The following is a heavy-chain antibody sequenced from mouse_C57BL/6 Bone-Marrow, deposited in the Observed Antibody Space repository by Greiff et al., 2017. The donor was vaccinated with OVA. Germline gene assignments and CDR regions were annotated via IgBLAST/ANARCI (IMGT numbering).Heavy chain of an antibody. CDR2: INPNNGGT. D-gene: IGHD1-1*01. V-gene: IGHV1-22*01. J-gene: IGHJ2*01. Sequence: VQLQQSGPELVKPGASVKMSCKASGYTFTDYNMHWVKQSHGKSLEWIGYINPNNGGTSYNQKFKGKATLTVNKSSRQAYMELRSLTSEDSAVYYCARGSYGSSSYYFDYWGQGTTLTVSS. CDR3: ARGSYGSSSYYFDY. CDR1: GYTFTDYN.